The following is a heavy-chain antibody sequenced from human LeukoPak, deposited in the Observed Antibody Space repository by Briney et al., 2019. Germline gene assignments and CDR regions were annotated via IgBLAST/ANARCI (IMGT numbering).Heavy chain of an antibody. Sequence: GGTLRLSCAVSGVTFSGYSMSWGRQAPGKGLEWVSNIRGDVHNTFYADPVKGRFSFPRANSRNTLFLQRDMSIAEARASFYLSRSAIAAAGTGACANWGQGTVVTVSS. D-gene: IGHD6-13*01. CDR1: GVTFSGYS. J-gene: IGHJ3*02. V-gene: IGHV3-23*01. CDR3: SRSAIAAAGTGACAN. CDR2: IRGDVHNT.